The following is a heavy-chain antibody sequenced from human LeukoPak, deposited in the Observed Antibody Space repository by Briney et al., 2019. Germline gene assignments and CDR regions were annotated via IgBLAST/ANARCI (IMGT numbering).Heavy chain of an antibody. Sequence: GGSLRLSCAASGFTFSSYSMNWVRQAPGKGLEWVSSISSSSSYIYYADSVKGRFTISRDNSKNTLYLQMNSLRAEDTAVYYCARVGAAGTNLYYYYYMDVWGKGTTVTVSS. D-gene: IGHD6-13*01. CDR3: ARVGAAGTNLYYYYYMDV. J-gene: IGHJ6*03. CDR2: ISSSSSYI. CDR1: GFTFSSYS. V-gene: IGHV3-21*01.